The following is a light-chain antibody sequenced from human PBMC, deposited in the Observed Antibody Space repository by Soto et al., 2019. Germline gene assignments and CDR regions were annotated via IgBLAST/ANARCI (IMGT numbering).Light chain of an antibody. J-gene: IGKJ2*02. CDR3: QQYNSYLGT. CDR1: QSISSW. CDR2: DAS. V-gene: IGKV1-5*01. Sequence: DIQMTQSPSTLSASVGDRVTITCRASQSISSWLAWYQQKPGKAPKLLIYDASSLESGVPSRFSGSGSGTEFTLTISSLQPDDFATYHCQQYNSYLGTFGQGTKLEIK.